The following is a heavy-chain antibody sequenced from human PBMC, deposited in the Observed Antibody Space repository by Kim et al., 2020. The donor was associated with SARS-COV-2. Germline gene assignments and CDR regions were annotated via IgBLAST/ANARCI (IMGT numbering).Heavy chain of an antibody. D-gene: IGHD3-10*01. J-gene: IGHJ5*01. V-gene: IGHV5-51*01. CDR1: GYKFTSSW. Sequence: GESLKISCQGSGYKFTSSWIAWVRQTPAKGLEWMAIFYPGDSETRYSPSFQGRVTISADKSNNTAYLQWSSLKASDSAMYYCARQADYYDTWGHGTLVTV. CDR2: FYPGDSET. CDR3: ARQADYYDT.